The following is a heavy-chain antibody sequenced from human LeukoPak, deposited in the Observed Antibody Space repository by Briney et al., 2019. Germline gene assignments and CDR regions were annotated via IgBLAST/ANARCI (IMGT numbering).Heavy chain of an antibody. D-gene: IGHD5-24*01. Sequence: PSETLSLTCTVSGGSISNYFWTWIRQPPGKRLEWIGYYSGSTYYNPSLKSRVTISLDTSKKQFSLKLDSVTAADTAVYYCVRGTEEITTISETFDIWGQGTMVTVSS. CDR2: YSGST. J-gene: IGHJ3*02. V-gene: IGHV4-59*01. CDR1: GGSISNYF. CDR3: VRGTEEITTISETFDI.